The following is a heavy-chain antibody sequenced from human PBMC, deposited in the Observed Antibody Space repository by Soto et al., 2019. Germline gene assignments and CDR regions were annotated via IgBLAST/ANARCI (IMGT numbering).Heavy chain of an antibody. CDR2: IIPIFGTV. CDR1: GDTFSSSA. CDR3: ARGGYWRSTNCYGGANWFDP. J-gene: IGHJ5*02. D-gene: IGHD2-2*01. Sequence: QVQLVQSGAEVKKPGSSVKVSCKASGDTFSSSAISWVRQAPGQGLQWMGGIIPIFGTVNYAQKFQGRVTMTADKSTGTAYMELSSLRSEDTAVYYCARGGYWRSTNCYGGANWFDPWGQGTLVTVSS. V-gene: IGHV1-69*06.